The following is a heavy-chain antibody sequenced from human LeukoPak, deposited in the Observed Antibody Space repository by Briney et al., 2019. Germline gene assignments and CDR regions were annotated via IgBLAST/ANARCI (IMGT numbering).Heavy chain of an antibody. CDR2: FNPSGGST. D-gene: IGHD4-23*01. Sequence: ASVKVSCKASGYTFTSYYMHWVRQAPGQGLEWMGIFNPSGGSTSYAQKFQGRVTMTTDTSTSTVYMELSSLRSEDTAVYYCAKETTTGITPGIDYWGQGTLVTVSS. CDR3: AKETTTGITPGIDY. CDR1: GYTFTSYY. J-gene: IGHJ4*02. V-gene: IGHV1-46*01.